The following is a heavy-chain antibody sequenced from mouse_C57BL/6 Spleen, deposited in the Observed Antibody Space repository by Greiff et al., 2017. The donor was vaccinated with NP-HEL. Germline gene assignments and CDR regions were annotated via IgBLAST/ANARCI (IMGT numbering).Heavy chain of an antibody. D-gene: IGHD1-1*01. CDR2: ISNGGGST. V-gene: IGHV5-12*01. Sequence: EVKVVESGGGLVQPGGSLKLSCAASGFTFSDYYMYWVRQTPEKRLEWVAYISNGGGSTYYPDTVKGRFTISRDNAKNTLYLQMSRLKSEDTAMYYCARITTVVERYFDVWGTGTTVTVSS. CDR3: ARITTVVERYFDV. J-gene: IGHJ1*03. CDR1: GFTFSDYY.